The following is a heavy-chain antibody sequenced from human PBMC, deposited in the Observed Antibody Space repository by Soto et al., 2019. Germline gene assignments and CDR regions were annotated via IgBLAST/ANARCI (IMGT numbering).Heavy chain of an antibody. CDR3: ARIRSMPPSYDSSGYYP. CDR2: IFSNDEK. CDR1: GFSLSNARMG. Sequence: SGPTLVNPTETLTLTCTVSGFSLSNARMGVSWIRQPPGKALEWLAHIFSNDEKSYSTSLKSRLTISKDTSQSQVVLTMTNMDPVDTATYYCARIRSMPPSYDSSGYYPWGQGTLVTVSS. D-gene: IGHD3-22*01. J-gene: IGHJ5*02. V-gene: IGHV2-26*01.